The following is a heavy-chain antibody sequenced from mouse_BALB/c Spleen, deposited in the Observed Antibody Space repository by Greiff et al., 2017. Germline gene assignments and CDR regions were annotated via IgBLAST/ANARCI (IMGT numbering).Heavy chain of an antibody. Sequence: EVKLVESGGGLVKPGGSLKLSCAASGFTFSDYYMYWVRQTPEKRLEWVATISDGGSYTYYPDSVKGRFTISRDNAKNNLYLQMSSLKSEDTAMYYCARNYGSSYGYWYFDVWGAGTTVTVSS. CDR2: ISDGGSYT. J-gene: IGHJ1*01. CDR1: GFTFSDYY. CDR3: ARNYGSSYGYWYFDV. D-gene: IGHD1-1*01. V-gene: IGHV5-4*02.